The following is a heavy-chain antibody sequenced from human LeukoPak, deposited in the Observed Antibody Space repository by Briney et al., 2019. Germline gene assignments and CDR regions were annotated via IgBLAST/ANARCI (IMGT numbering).Heavy chain of an antibody. J-gene: IGHJ4*02. D-gene: IGHD5-24*01. V-gene: IGHV1-18*04. CDR1: GYTFTSYY. CDR3: ARDGRVDMATIMRSVDY. Sequence: GASVKVSCKASGYTFTSYYMHWVRQAPGQGLEWMGWISAYNGDTNYAQKLQGRVTMTTDTSTSTAYMELRSLRSDDTAVYYCARDGRVDMATIMRSVDYWGQGTLVTVSS. CDR2: ISAYNGDT.